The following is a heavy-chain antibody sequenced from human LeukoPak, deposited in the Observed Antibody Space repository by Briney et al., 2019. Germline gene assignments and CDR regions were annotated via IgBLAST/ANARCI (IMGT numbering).Heavy chain of an antibody. CDR3: ARALGSSWDSSLDS. J-gene: IGHJ4*02. V-gene: IGHV3-30*04. D-gene: IGHD6-13*01. CDR1: GSTFSNYA. CDR2: ISYDGSVE. Sequence: PGRSLRLSCAASGSTFSNYAMHWVRQAPGKGLEWVALISYDGSVEKSAASVKGRFTISRDNSKNTLYLQMNSLRIEDTAVYYCARALGSSWDSSLDSWGQGTLVPVSS.